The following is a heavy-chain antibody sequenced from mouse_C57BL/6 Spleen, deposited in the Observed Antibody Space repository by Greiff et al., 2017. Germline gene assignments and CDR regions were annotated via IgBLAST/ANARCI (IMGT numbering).Heavy chain of an antibody. D-gene: IGHD3-2*02. Sequence: VQLKESGPGLVKPSQSLSLTCSVTGYSITSGYYWNWIRQFPGNKLEWMGYISYDGSNNYNPSLKNRISITRDTSKNQFFLKMNSVTTEDTATYYCARGDSSGCIFAYWGQGTLVTVSA. CDR2: ISYDGSN. V-gene: IGHV3-6*01. CDR1: GYSITSGYY. CDR3: ARGDSSGCIFAY. J-gene: IGHJ3*01.